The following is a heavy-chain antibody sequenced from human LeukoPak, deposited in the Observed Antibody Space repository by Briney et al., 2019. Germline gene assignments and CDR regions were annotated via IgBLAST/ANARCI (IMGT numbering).Heavy chain of an antibody. CDR2: IWYDGTNK. D-gene: IGHD6-19*01. CDR1: GFTFSSYG. Sequence: GGSLRLSCAASGFTFSSYGMHWVRHAPGKGLEWVAVIWYDGTNKYYTDSVKGRFTISRDNSKNTLYLQMDSLRAEDTAVYYCARGGSEIYRTYNWFDPWGQGTLVTVSS. CDR3: ARGGSEIYRTYNWFDP. V-gene: IGHV3-33*01. J-gene: IGHJ5*02.